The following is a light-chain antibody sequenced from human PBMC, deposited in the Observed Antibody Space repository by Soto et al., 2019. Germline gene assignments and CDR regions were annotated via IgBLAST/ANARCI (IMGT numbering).Light chain of an antibody. V-gene: IGLV2-8*01. CDR3: SSYAGSNNQV. CDR2: EVS. Sequence: QSALTQPPSASGSPGQSVTISCTGTSSDVGGYNYVSWYQQHPGRAPKLMIYEVSKRPSGVPARFSGSKSGNTASLTVSGLQTEYEADYYCSSYAGSNNQVFGTGTKLTVL. J-gene: IGLJ1*01. CDR1: SSDVGGYNY.